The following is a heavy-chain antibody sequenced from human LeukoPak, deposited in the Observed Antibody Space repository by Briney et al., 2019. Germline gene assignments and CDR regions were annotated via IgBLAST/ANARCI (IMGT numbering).Heavy chain of an antibody. D-gene: IGHD1-14*01. CDR2: IYSGDRA. Sequence: GGSLRLSCVASGFTVSRNVMSWVRQAPGKGLEWVSLIYSGDRAFYADSVRGRFTISRNNSKHTLFLEMSSLKPEDTATYYCARDLAGFQEPRYHYYMDVWGKGTTVTVSS. V-gene: IGHV3-66*02. CDR3: ARDLAGFQEPRYHYYMDV. J-gene: IGHJ6*03. CDR1: GFTVSRNV.